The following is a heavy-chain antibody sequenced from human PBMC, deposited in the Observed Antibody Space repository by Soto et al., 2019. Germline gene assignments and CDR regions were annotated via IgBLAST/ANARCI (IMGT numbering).Heavy chain of an antibody. V-gene: IGHV4-59*01. CDR1: GGSISGFY. CDR3: ARWTYCGGDCYWLDF. Sequence: SKTLSLTCTISGGSISGFYWGWIRHPPGKGLEWIGNIYYSGSANYDPSLRSRVTISLNTSKNQFSLNLNSVTAADTAIYYCARWTYCGGDCYWLDFWGQGTLVTVS. J-gene: IGHJ4*02. D-gene: IGHD2-21*02. CDR2: IYYSGSA.